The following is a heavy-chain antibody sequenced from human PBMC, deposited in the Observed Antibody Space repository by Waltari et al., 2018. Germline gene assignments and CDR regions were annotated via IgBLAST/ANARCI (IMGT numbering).Heavy chain of an antibody. CDR3: AAHPRVGMIVVVRGGY. Sequence: QVQLQESGPGLVKPSETLSLTCTVPGSSISRGYYWGWIRPPRGKGLEWIGSIYHSGSTYYNPSLKSRVTISVDTSKNQFSLKLSSVTAADTAVYYCAAHPRVGMIVVVRGGYWGQGTLVTVSS. J-gene: IGHJ4*02. D-gene: IGHD3-22*01. CDR2: IYHSGST. CDR1: GSSISRGYY. V-gene: IGHV4-38-2*02.